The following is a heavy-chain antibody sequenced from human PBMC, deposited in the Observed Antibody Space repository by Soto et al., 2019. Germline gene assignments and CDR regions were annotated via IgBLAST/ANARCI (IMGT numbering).Heavy chain of an antibody. J-gene: IGHJ3*02. CDR3: ARDVGAYYDFWSGYHHDAFDI. V-gene: IGHV4-38-2*02. Sequence: SETLSLTCTVSGYSISSGYYWGWIRQPPGKGVEWIGSIYHSGSTYYNPSLKSRVTISVDTSKNQFSLKLSSVTAADTAVYYCARDVGAYYDFWSGYHHDAFDIWGQGTMVTVSS. CDR1: GYSISSGYY. D-gene: IGHD3-3*01. CDR2: IYHSGST.